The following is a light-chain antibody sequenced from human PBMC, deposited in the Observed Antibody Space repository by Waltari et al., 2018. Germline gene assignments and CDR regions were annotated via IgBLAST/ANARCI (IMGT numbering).Light chain of an antibody. J-gene: IGLJ2*01. CDR1: SSHIGSNT. CDR2: SNN. CDR3: AAWDDSLNAVV. Sequence: QSVLPQPPSASGTPGPRVTIPCSGRSSHIGSNTVNWYQQLPGTAPKLLIYSNNQRPSGVPDRFSGSKSGTSASLAISGLQSEDEADYYCAAWDDSLNAVVFGGGTKLTVL. V-gene: IGLV1-44*01.